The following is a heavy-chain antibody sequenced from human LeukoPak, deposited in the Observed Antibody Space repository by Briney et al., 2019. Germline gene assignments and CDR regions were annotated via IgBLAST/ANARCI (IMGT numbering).Heavy chain of an antibody. CDR3: AKDHLPFWSGSYYYYYYMDV. J-gene: IGHJ6*03. CDR1: GGSISSGGYY. D-gene: IGHD3-3*01. V-gene: IGHV4-31*03. CDR2: IYYSGST. Sequence: PSETLSLTCTVSGGSISSGGYYWSWIRQHPGKGLEWIGYIYYSGSTYYNPSLKSRVTISVDTSKNQFSLKLSSVTAADTAVYYCAKDHLPFWSGSYYYYYYMDVWGKGTTVTVSS.